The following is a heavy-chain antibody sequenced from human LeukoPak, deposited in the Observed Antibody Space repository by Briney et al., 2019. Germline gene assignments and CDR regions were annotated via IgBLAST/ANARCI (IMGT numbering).Heavy chain of an antibody. V-gene: IGHV5-51*01. CDR2: INPDDSEI. D-gene: IGHD2-21*01. Sequence: GESLKISCKRFGDTLLKSWIGWVRQVPGKGLEWMGIINPDDSEIRYSPSFQGQVTISVDRSTKTAYLQWRSLEASDTALYYCSRPVMCTTASCSHDSWGQGTLVTVSS. CDR3: SRPVMCTTASCSHDS. CDR1: GDTLLKSW. J-gene: IGHJ5*01.